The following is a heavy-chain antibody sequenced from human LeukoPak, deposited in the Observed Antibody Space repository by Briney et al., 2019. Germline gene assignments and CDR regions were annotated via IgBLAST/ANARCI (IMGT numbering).Heavy chain of an antibody. CDR1: GYIFTDYY. Sequence: ASVKISCKVSGYIFTDYYIRWLQQAPGKGLEWVGLIDPGEGEIRYTQKFQGRLTITADTSTDTAYMELSSLRSEDTALYYCARLAPGGAVGHRQVDNWGQGTLVTVSS. CDR2: IDPGEGEI. J-gene: IGHJ4*02. V-gene: IGHV1-69-2*01. CDR3: ARLAPGGAVGHRQVDN. D-gene: IGHD1-26*01.